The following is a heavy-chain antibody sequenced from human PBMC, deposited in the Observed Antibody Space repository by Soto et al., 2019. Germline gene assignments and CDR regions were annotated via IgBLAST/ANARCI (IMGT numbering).Heavy chain of an antibody. CDR1: GGTFSSHT. V-gene: IGHV1-69*08. Sequence: QDQLVQSGAEVKKPGSSVKVSCKASGGTFSSHTFSWVRQAPGQGLEWMGRIIPALGTATYAQKFQGRVTITPDESATTVYMELNSLRSEDTAVYYCARPDFGDYWYFDLWGRGTLVTVSS. CDR2: IIPALGTA. J-gene: IGHJ2*01. D-gene: IGHD4-17*01. CDR3: ARPDFGDYWYFDL.